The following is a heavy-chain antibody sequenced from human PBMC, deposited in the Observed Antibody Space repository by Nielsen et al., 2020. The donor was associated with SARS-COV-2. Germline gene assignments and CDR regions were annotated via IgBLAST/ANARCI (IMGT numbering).Heavy chain of an antibody. J-gene: IGHJ5*02. CDR3: ARGFDP. V-gene: IGHV4-4*07. CDR2: IHSSDST. CDR1: GASISDYY. Sequence: SETLSLTCTVSGASISDYYWSWIRQPAGKGLEWIGRIHSSDSTYYNPSLKSRVTMSVDTSKKQFSLSLTSVTAADTAVYYCARGFDPWGQGTLVTVSS.